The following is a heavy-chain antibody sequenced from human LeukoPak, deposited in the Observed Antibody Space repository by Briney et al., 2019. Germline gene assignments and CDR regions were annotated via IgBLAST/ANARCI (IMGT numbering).Heavy chain of an antibody. Sequence: SETQSLTCAVYGGSFSGYYWSWIRQPPGKGLEWIGEVNHSGSTNYNPSLKSRVTISVDTSKNQFSLKLSSGTAADTAVYYCARGIVVVPAAITGWFDPWGQGTLVTVSS. J-gene: IGHJ5*02. CDR1: GGSFSGYY. D-gene: IGHD2-2*01. CDR3: ARGIVVVPAAITGWFDP. V-gene: IGHV4-34*01. CDR2: VNHSGST.